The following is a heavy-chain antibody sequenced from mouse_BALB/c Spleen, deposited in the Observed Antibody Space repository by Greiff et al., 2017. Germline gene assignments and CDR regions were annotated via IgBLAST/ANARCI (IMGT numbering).Heavy chain of an antibody. D-gene: IGHD2-4*01. CDR2: IDPETGGT. V-gene: IGHV1-15*01. CDR3: TRRGYDYDSYYFDY. Sequence: QVQLKQSGAELVRPGASVTLSCKASGYTFTDYEMHWVKQTPVHGLEWIGAIDPETGGTAYNQKFKGKATLTADNSSSTAYMELRSLTSEDSAVYYCTRRGYDYDSYYFDYWGQGTTLTVSS. J-gene: IGHJ2*01. CDR1: GYTFTDYE.